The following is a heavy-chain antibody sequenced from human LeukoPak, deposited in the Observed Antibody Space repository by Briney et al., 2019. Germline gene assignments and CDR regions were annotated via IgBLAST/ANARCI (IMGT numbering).Heavy chain of an antibody. D-gene: IGHD2-15*01. Sequence: SQTLSLTCTVSGGSISSGSYYWSWIRQPAGKGLEWIGRIYTSGSTNYNPSLKSRVTISVDTSKNQFSLKLSSVTAADTAVYYCASVLAATGYFDYWGQGTLVTVSS. V-gene: IGHV4-61*02. CDR2: IYTSGST. J-gene: IGHJ4*02. CDR3: ASVLAATGYFDY. CDR1: GGSISSGSYY.